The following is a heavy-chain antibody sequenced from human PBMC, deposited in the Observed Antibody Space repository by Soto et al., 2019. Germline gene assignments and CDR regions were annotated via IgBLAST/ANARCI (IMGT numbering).Heavy chain of an antibody. Sequence: QLQLQESGPGLVKPSETLSLTCIVSGGSLSSSSYYWAWIRQPPGKGLAWIGTIYYNGNTYYNPSLNSRVTISLDTSKNEFSLKLSSVTATDTAVYYCGRPDWQYYLLAINYWGQGTLATVSS. D-gene: IGHD3-16*01. CDR2: IYYNGNT. CDR1: GGSLSSSSYY. CDR3: GRPDWQYYLLAINY. V-gene: IGHV4-39*01. J-gene: IGHJ4*02.